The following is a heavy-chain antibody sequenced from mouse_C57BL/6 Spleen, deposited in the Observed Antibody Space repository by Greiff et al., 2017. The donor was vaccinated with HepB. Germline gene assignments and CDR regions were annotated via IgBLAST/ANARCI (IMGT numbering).Heavy chain of an antibody. Sequence: QVQLQQSGAELVRPGSSVKLSCKASGYTFTSYWMHWVKQRPIQGLEWIGNIDPSDSETHYNQKFKDKATLTVDKSSSTAYMQLSSLTSEDSAVYYCARSRITTARGDYFDYWGQGTTLTVSS. CDR2: IDPSDSET. J-gene: IGHJ2*01. CDR3: ARSRITTARGDYFDY. V-gene: IGHV1-52*01. CDR1: GYTFTSYW. D-gene: IGHD1-2*01.